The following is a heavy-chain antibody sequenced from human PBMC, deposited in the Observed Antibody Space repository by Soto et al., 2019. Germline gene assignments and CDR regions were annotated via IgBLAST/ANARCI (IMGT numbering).Heavy chain of an antibody. D-gene: IGHD5-18*01. V-gene: IGHV2-5*01. CDR2: IDSNDEE. J-gene: IGHJ5*02. Sequence: TLVNPTQTLTLTCTFSGLPTGIVAVGWIRQPPGKALEWLALIDSNDEERYSPSLRTRLTITRDTSKNQVVLTMTDMGPLDTATYYCAHGTSGYFARPFWFDPWVQGSLV. CDR3: AHGTSGYFARPFWFDP. CDR1: GLPTGIVA.